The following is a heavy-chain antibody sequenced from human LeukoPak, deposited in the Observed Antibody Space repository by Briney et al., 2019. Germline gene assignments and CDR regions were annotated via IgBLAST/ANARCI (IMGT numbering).Heavy chain of an antibody. CDR3: ARALRLGKLYPD. J-gene: IGHJ4*02. Sequence: PGGSLRLACAASGFSFSSYWMSWVRQAPGKGLEWVANIKQDGSEKYYVDSVKGRFTISRDNAKNSLYLQMNSLRAEDTAVYYCARALRLGKLYPDWGQGTLVTVSS. V-gene: IGHV3-7*01. CDR2: IKQDGSEK. D-gene: IGHD3-16*01. CDR1: GFSFSSYW.